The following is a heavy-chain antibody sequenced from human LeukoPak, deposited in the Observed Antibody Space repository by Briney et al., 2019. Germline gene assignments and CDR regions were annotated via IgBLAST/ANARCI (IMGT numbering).Heavy chain of an antibody. V-gene: IGHV3-23*01. Sequence: PGGSLRLSCVASEFTFSSYAMSWVRQAPGKGLEWVSAISGSGGSTYYADSVKGRFTISRDNSKNTLYLQMNSLRAEDTAVYYCAKGYSGSPFYYWGQGTLVTVSS. J-gene: IGHJ4*02. D-gene: IGHD1-26*01. CDR2: ISGSGGST. CDR1: EFTFSSYA. CDR3: AKGYSGSPFYY.